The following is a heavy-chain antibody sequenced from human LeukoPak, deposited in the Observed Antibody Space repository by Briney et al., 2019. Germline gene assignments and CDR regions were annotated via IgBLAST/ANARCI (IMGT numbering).Heavy chain of an antibody. CDR3: ARGLLGQWLAAPPDY. CDR2: INHSGST. Sequence: KPSETLLLTCAVYGGSFSGYYWSWIRQPPGKGLEWIGEINHSGSTNYNASLKSRVTISVDTSKNQFSLKLRAVTAADTAVYYCARGLLGQWLAAPPDYWGQGTLVTVSS. CDR1: GGSFSGYY. V-gene: IGHV4-34*01. J-gene: IGHJ4*02. D-gene: IGHD6-19*01.